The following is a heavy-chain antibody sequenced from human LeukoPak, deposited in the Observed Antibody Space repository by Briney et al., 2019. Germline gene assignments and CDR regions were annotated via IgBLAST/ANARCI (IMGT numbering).Heavy chain of an antibody. D-gene: IGHD3-16*01. CDR2: ISGDGSTT. V-gene: IGHV3-74*01. Sequence: PGGSLRLSCGTSGFPFSSYWMLWVRQAPGKGLEWVSRISGDGSTTTYAASVKGRFTISRDNTDNILYLEMNNLRAEDMAIYYCARSQFDDWGQEILVTVSS. CDR3: ARSQFDD. CDR1: GFPFSSYW. J-gene: IGHJ4*02.